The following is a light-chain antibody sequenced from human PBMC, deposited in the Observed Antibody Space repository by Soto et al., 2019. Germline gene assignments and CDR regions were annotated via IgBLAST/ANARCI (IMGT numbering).Light chain of an antibody. V-gene: IGLV2-8*01. CDR2: EVY. J-gene: IGLJ3*02. CDR3: SSYVGNNNVV. Sequence: QSALTQPASASGSPGQSVTISCTGTFNDVGGYNYVSWYQQHPGKAPKVIIYEVYKRPSGVPDRFSGSKSGKTASLTVSGLQADDEADYYCSSYVGNNNVVFGGGTKLTVL. CDR1: FNDVGGYNY.